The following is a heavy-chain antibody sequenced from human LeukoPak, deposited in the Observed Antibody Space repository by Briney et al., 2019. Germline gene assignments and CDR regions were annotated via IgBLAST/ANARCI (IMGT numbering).Heavy chain of an antibody. D-gene: IGHD2-2*01. Sequence: SEXXXXTCTVSGGSISSSSYYWGWHRQPPGKGREGVGSIYYSGSTYYNPSLKSRVTISEEKTKNQFSQKMRSVAAAGAAVYYCARPTLGYCSSTSCYQNYYYHMDVWGKGTTVTVSS. CDR3: ARPTLGYCSSTSCYQNYYYHMDV. CDR1: GGSISSSSYY. V-gene: IGHV4-39*01. CDR2: IYYSGST. J-gene: IGHJ6*03.